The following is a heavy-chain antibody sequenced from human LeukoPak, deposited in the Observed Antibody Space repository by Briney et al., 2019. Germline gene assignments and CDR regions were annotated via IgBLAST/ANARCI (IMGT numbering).Heavy chain of an antibody. CDR3: VTETGWLFDF. V-gene: IGHV3-11*04. Sequence: PGGSLTLSCAATGFPFSDRYMRWIRQAPGKGMEWVAYISPNRDNMHYAGSVKGRFTISRDNTKNSLFLQLTSLRSDDTAVYYCVTETGWLFDFWGQGTLVTVSS. CDR1: GFPFSDRY. J-gene: IGHJ4*02. CDR2: ISPNRDNM. D-gene: IGHD3-9*01.